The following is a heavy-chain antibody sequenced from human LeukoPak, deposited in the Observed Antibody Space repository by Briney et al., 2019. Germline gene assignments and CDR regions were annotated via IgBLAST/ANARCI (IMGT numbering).Heavy chain of an antibody. Sequence: GGSLRLSCAASGFTFSTYAMHWVRQAPGKGLDYVSSISGNGDNTYYANSVKGRFTISRDNSKNTVYLQMGSLGAEDTAVYYCARSNTNCYCFDYWGQGTLATVSS. CDR1: GFTFSTYA. V-gene: IGHV3-64*01. J-gene: IGHJ4*02. CDR2: ISGNGDNT. D-gene: IGHD2-2*01. CDR3: ARSNTNCYCFDY.